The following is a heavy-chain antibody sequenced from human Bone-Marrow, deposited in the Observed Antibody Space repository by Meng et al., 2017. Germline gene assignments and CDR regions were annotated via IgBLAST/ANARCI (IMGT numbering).Heavy chain of an antibody. Sequence: ASVKVSCKPSGYNFPDYWLHWVRRAPGQGLEWMGRIDPKSGDTHYAQRFQGRVTMTGDTSINTAYMELSGLRSDDTAMYYCARDEDISAAGKLFGDYWGQGPLVTVSS. J-gene: IGHJ4*02. D-gene: IGHD6-13*01. CDR2: IDPKSGDT. V-gene: IGHV1-2*06. CDR1: GYNFPDYW. CDR3: ARDEDISAAGKLFGDY.